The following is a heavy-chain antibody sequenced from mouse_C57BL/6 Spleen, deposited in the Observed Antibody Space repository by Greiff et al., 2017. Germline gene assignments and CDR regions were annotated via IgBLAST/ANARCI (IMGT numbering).Heavy chain of an antibody. CDR1: GYTFTDYY. J-gene: IGHJ4*01. Sequence: VQLQQSGPELVKPGASVKISCKASGYTFTDYYMNWVKQSHGKSLEWIGDINPNNGGTSYNQKFKGKATLTVDKSSSTAYMELRSLTSEDSAVYYCARGGLLRYYAMDYWGQGTSVTVSS. V-gene: IGHV1-26*01. CDR3: ARGGLLRYYAMDY. D-gene: IGHD2-3*01. CDR2: INPNNGGT.